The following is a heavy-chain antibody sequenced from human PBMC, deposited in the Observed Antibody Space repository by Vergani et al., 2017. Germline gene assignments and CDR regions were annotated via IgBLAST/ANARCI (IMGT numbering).Heavy chain of an antibody. J-gene: IGHJ1*01. CDR2: ISYDGTQK. Sequence: QVHLVESGGGVVQPGRSLRLSCVVSGFTSSYYGMHWVRQAPGKGLEWVAVISYDGTQKYYADSVKGRFTISRDNSKSTLYLQMNSVRTEDTAVYYCATKSCSTPGCQMGYFREWGQGTLVTVSS. D-gene: IGHD2-2*01. CDR3: ATKSCSTPGCQMGYFRE. V-gene: IGHV3-30*03. CDR1: GFTSSYYG.